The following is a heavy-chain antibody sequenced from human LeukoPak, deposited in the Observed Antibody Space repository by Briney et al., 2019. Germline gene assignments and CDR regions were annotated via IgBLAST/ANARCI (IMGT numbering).Heavy chain of an antibody. J-gene: IGHJ4*02. Sequence: KPSETLSLTCTVAGGSISSYYWSWIRQPPGKGLEWIGYIYYSGSTNYNPSLKSRVTISVDKSKNQFSLKLSSVTAADTAVYYCARGTAMVKTHPFDYWGQGTLVTVSS. CDR1: GGSISSYY. D-gene: IGHD5-18*01. CDR3: ARGTAMVKTHPFDY. CDR2: IYYSGST. V-gene: IGHV4-59*01.